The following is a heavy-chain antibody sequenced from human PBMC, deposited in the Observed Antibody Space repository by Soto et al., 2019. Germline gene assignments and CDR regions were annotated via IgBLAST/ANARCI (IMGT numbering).Heavy chain of an antibody. Sequence: EVQLVESGGGLVQPGGSLKLSCAASGFTFNGSAMHWVRQASGKGLEWVGRIRSKGNNYATAYGASLKGRFTISRDDSKNTAYLQMNSLNTEDTAVYYCSRQASDFWSGKPQYYMDVCGKGTTVTVSS. CDR3: SRQASDFWSGKPQYYMDV. V-gene: IGHV3-73*01. D-gene: IGHD3-3*01. CDR1: GFTFNGSA. J-gene: IGHJ6*03. CDR2: IRSKGNNYAT.